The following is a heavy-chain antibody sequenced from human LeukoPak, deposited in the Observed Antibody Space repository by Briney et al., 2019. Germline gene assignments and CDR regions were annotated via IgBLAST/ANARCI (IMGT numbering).Heavy chain of an antibody. Sequence: GASVKVSCKASGYTFTSYAINWVRQAPGQGLGWVGFINHNSGNPTYAQSFTGRFVFSLDTSVSTAYLQISSLKAKDTAVYYCARDMALMIVVSAPAFDIWGQGTMVTVSS. CDR1: GYTFTSYA. CDR2: INHNSGNP. D-gene: IGHD3-22*01. V-gene: IGHV7-4-1*02. CDR3: ARDMALMIVVSAPAFDI. J-gene: IGHJ3*02.